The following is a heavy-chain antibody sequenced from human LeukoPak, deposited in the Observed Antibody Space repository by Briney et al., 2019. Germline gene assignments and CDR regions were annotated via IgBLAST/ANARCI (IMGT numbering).Heavy chain of an antibody. CDR2: IKQDGSEK. CDR1: GFTFSSYS. V-gene: IGHV3-7*01. J-gene: IGHJ4*02. D-gene: IGHD3-3*01. CDR3: ARDNLYDFWSGVPLDY. Sequence: GGSLRLSCAASGFTFSSYSMNWVRQAPGKGLEWVANIKQDGSEKYYVDSVKGRFTISRDNAKNSLYLQMNSLRAEDTAVYYCARDNLYDFWSGVPLDYWGQGTLVTVSS.